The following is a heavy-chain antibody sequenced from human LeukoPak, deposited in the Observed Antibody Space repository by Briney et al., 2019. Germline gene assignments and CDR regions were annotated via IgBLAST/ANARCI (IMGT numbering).Heavy chain of an antibody. D-gene: IGHD3-10*01. CDR2: IRSKTDGGTT. Sequence: GGSLRLSCAASGFTFSNYAMHWVRQAPGKGLEWVGRIRSKTDGGTTDYAAPVEGRFTISRDDSKNTLYLQMNSLKTGDTAVYYCTTARNMVRGVIPLDYWGQGTLVTVSS. CDR3: TTARNMVRGVIPLDY. CDR1: GFTFSNYA. J-gene: IGHJ4*02. V-gene: IGHV3-15*01.